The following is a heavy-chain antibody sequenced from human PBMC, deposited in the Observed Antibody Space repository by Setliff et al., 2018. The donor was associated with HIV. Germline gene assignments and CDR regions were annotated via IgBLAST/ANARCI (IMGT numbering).Heavy chain of an antibody. V-gene: IGHV1-69*10. D-gene: IGHD3-10*01. Sequence: SVKVSCKASGGTFSSYAISWVRQAPGQGLEWMGGIIPILGIANYAQKFQGRVTITADKSTSTAYMELSSLRSEDTAVYYCARDLSGEDAFDIWGQGTMVTVSS. J-gene: IGHJ3*02. CDR3: ARDLSGEDAFDI. CDR1: GGTFSSYA. CDR2: IIPILGIA.